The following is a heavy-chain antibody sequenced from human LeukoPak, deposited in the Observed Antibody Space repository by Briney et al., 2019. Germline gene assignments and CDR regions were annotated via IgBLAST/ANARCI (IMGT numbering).Heavy chain of an antibody. D-gene: IGHD5-12*01. CDR3: ASLLNVAGYSGYDSDY. CDR1: GGSISSSSYY. CDR2: IYYSGST. J-gene: IGHJ4*02. V-gene: IGHV4-39*01. Sequence: PSETLSLTCTVSGGSISSSSYYWGWIRQPPGKGLEWIGSIYYSGSTYYNPSLKSRVTMSVDTSKNQFSLRLSSVTAADTAVYYCASLLNVAGYSGYDSDYWGQGTLVTVSS.